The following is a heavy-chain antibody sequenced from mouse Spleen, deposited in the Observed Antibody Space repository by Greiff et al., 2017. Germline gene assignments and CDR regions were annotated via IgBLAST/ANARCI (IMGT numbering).Heavy chain of an antibody. CDR1: GYTFSSYW. J-gene: IGHJ1*01. CDR3: ARGGGYYHYWYFDV. CDR2: ILPGSGST. Sequence: VKLMESGAELMKPGASVKISCKATGYTFSSYWIEWVKQRPGHGLEWIGEILPGSGSTNYNEKFKGKATFTADTSSNTAYMQLSSLTSEDSAVYYCARGGGYYHYWYFDVWGAGTTVTVSS. D-gene: IGHD2-3*01. V-gene: IGHV1-9*01.